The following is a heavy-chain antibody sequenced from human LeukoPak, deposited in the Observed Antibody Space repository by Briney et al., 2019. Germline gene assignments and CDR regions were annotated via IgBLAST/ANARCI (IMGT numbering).Heavy chain of an antibody. CDR3: ARIGYNHYFDY. CDR1: GYTFTDYY. D-gene: IGHD5-24*01. J-gene: IGHJ4*02. CDR2: INPDSGGT. V-gene: IGHV1-2*02. Sequence: ASVKVSCKASGYTFTDYYMHWVRQAPGQGLEWMGWINPDSGGTNYAQKFQGRVTMTRDTSITTAYLELSRLRSDDTAVYYCARIGYNHYFDYWGQGTLVTVSS.